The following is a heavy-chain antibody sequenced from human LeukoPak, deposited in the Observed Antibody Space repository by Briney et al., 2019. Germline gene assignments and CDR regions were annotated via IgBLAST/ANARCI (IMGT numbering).Heavy chain of an antibody. CDR1: GGTFSSYA. Sequence: SVKVSCKDSGGTFSSYAISWVRQAPGQGLEWMGGIIPIFGTANYAQKFQGRVTITADESTSTAYMELSSLRSEDTAVYYCASEGSSWYRAWYRGQGTLVTVSS. CDR2: IIPIFGTA. D-gene: IGHD6-13*01. CDR3: ASEGSSWYRAWY. V-gene: IGHV1-69*13. J-gene: IGHJ4*02.